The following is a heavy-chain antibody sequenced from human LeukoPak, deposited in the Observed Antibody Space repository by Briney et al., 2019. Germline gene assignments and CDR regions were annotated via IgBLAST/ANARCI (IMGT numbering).Heavy chain of an antibody. V-gene: IGHV1-2*02. CDR2: INPNSGGT. J-gene: IGHJ5*02. Sequence: GASVKVSCKASGYTFTGYYMHWVRQAPGQGLEWMGWINPNSGGTNYAQKFQGRVTMTRDTSISTAYMELSRLRSDDTAVYYCAREERTTVTTRWFDPWGQGTLVTVSS. D-gene: IGHD4-11*01. CDR3: AREERTTVTTRWFDP. CDR1: GYTFTGYY.